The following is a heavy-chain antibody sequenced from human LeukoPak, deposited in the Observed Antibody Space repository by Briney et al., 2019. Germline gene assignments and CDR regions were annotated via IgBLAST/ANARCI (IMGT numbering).Heavy chain of an antibody. CDR1: GGSISSYY. V-gene: IGHV4-59*08. J-gene: IGHJ4*02. Sequence: SETLSLTCTVSGGSISSYYWTWIRQPPRKGLEWIGYIYYSGNNNYHPSLKTRVSISMDTSKSQFSLKLTSVTAADTAVYYCARHVLSGTYPFFVYWGQGILVTVSS. D-gene: IGHD1-26*01. CDR2: IYYSGNN. CDR3: ARHVLSGTYPFFVY.